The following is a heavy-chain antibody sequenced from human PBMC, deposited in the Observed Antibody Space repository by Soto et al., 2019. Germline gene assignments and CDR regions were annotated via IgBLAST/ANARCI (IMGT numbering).Heavy chain of an antibody. D-gene: IGHD3-22*01. J-gene: IGHJ6*02. CDR2: ISSSSSYI. CDR3: ARVVDYYDPYYYGMDV. CDR1: GFTFSSYS. Sequence: PGGSLRLSCAASGFTFSSYSMNWVRQAPVKGLEWVSSISSSSSYIYYADSVKGRFTISRDNAKNSLYLQMNSLRAEDTAVYYCARVVDYYDPYYYGMDVWGQGTTVTVSS. V-gene: IGHV3-21*01.